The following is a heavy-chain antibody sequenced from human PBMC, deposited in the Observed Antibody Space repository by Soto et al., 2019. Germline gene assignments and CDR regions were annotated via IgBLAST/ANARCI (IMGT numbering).Heavy chain of an antibody. Sequence: PGGSLRLSCAASGFTFSNAWMNWVRQAPGKGLEWVGRIKSKTDGGTTDYAAPVKGRFTISRDDSKNTLYLQMNSLKTEDTAVYYCTTGLNWNYGNFDYWGQGTLVTVSS. CDR3: TTGLNWNYGNFDY. V-gene: IGHV3-15*07. J-gene: IGHJ4*02. CDR1: GFTFSNAW. CDR2: IKSKTDGGTT. D-gene: IGHD1-7*01.